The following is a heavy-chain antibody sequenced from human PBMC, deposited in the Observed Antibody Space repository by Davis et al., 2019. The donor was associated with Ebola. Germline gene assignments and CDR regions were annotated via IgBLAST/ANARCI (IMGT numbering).Heavy chain of an antibody. V-gene: IGHV3-30*04. Sequence: GGSLRLSCAASGFTFSSYAMHWVRQAPGKGLEWVAVISYDGSNKYYADSVKGRFTIPRDNSKNTLYLQMNSLRAEDTAVYYCARDQGYCSGGSCSVYGMDVWGQGTTVTVSS. CDR3: ARDQGYCSGGSCSVYGMDV. CDR2: ISYDGSNK. J-gene: IGHJ6*02. CDR1: GFTFSSYA. D-gene: IGHD2-15*01.